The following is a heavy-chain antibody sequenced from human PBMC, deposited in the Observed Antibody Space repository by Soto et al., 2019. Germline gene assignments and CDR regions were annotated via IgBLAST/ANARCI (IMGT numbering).Heavy chain of an antibody. D-gene: IGHD6-25*01. CDR2: IFHSGRT. V-gene: IGHV4-4*02. J-gene: IGHJ4*02. Sequence: PSETLSLTCSVCGASIISNDWWIWIRQTPGKGLEWIGEIFHSGRTNYSPSFKSRVTISVDTSKSQFSLEMASVTAADTAVYYCARANLRSGWTFDHWGPGALVTVSS. CDR3: ARANLRSGWTFDH. CDR1: GASIISNDW.